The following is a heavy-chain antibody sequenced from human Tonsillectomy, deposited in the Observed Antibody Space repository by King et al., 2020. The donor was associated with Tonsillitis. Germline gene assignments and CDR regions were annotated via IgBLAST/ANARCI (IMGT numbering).Heavy chain of an antibody. D-gene: IGHD1-26*01. Sequence: QLVQSGAEVKKPGASVKVSCKASGYPFTDYYIHWIRQAPGQRLEWMGFMNPNNGGTRYARTFQGRVTMTSDTSISTAYLDLRSLRSDDTAVYYCARDSEACRGDSLGGYHPWGQGTLVTVSS. CDR2: MNPNNGGT. CDR1: GYPFTDYY. V-gene: IGHV1-2*02. CDR3: ARDSEACRGDSLGGYHP. J-gene: IGHJ5*02.